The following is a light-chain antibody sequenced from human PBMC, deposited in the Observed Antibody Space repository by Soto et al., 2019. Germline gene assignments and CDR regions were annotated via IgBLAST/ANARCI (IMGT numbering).Light chain of an antibody. Sequence: DIQMTQSPATLAASVGDRVSLTFRASQSIDTWLAWYQQKPGKAPNLLIYKASRLESGVPPRFSGSGSGTEFTLTISSLQPEDFGSYYCQEYKNDYGTFGQGTKVDIK. CDR1: QSIDTW. V-gene: IGKV1-5*03. J-gene: IGKJ1*01. CDR3: QEYKNDYGT. CDR2: KAS.